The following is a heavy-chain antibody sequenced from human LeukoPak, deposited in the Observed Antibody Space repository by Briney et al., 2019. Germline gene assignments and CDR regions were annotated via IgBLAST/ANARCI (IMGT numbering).Heavy chain of an antibody. CDR3: ARVYCSSTSCSNWFDP. CDR1: GGTFSSYA. D-gene: IGHD2-2*01. J-gene: IGHJ5*02. CDR2: IIPILGIA. V-gene: IGHV1-69*10. Sequence: SVTVSCKASGGTFSSYAISWVRQAPGQGLEWMGRIIPILGIANYAQKFQGRVTITADKSTSTAYMELSSLRSEDTAVYYCARVYCSSTSCSNWFDPWGQGTLVTVSS.